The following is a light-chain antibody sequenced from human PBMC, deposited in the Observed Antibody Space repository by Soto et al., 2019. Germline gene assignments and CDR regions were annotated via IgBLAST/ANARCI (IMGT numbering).Light chain of an antibody. J-gene: IGKJ5*01. V-gene: IGKV3-11*01. CDR1: QSVRSH. CDR2: DAS. Sequence: VLTLSLATVSLSKGERATLSCRASQSVRSHLAWYQQKPGQPPRLLIYDASNRATGLPARFSGSGSGTDFTLTISSLEPEDFAVYYCQQRSNWPITFGQGTRLAI. CDR3: QQRSNWPIT.